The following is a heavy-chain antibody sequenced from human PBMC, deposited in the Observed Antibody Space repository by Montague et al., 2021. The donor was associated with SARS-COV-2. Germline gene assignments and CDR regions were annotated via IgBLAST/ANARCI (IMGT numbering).Heavy chain of an antibody. V-gene: IGHV6-1*01. CDR1: GDSVSSNIDT. J-gene: IGHJ2*01. CDR3: ARAYCGGDCYFYWYFDL. D-gene: IGHD2-21*02. CDR2: TYYRSKWYN. Sequence: CAISGDSVSSNIDTWNWIRQSPSRGLEWLGRTYYRSKWYNDYAVSVKSRVIINPDTSNNRISLQLNSVTPEDTAVYYCARAYCGGDCYFYWYFDLWGRGTLVTVSS.